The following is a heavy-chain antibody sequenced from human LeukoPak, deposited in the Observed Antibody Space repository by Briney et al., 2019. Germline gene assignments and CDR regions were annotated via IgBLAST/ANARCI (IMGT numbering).Heavy chain of an antibody. J-gene: IGHJ5*02. CDR3: AKYTPLWFGELHGSRRWFDP. V-gene: IGHV3-23*01. Sequence: GGSLRLSCAASGFSFSSYAMSWVRQAPGKGLEWVSGISGRDGSTYYADSVKGRFTISRDNSKNTLYLQMNSLRAEDTAVYYCAKYTPLWFGELHGSRRWFDPWGQGTLVTVSS. CDR1: GFSFSSYA. D-gene: IGHD3-10*01. CDR2: ISGRDGST.